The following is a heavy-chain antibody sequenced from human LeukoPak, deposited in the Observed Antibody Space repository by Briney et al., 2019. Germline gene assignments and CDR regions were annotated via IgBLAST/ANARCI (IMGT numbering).Heavy chain of an antibody. CDR3: ARHDIVVVPAPAMGGYYYYMDV. J-gene: IGHJ6*03. Sequence: GGSLRLSCAASGFTVSSNYMSWVRQAPGKGLEWVSVIYSGGSTYYADSVKGRFTISRDNAKNSLYLQMNSLRAEDTAVYYCARHDIVVVPAPAMGGYYYYMDVWGKGTTVTVSS. V-gene: IGHV3-53*01. CDR1: GFTVSSNY. D-gene: IGHD2-2*01. CDR2: IYSGGST.